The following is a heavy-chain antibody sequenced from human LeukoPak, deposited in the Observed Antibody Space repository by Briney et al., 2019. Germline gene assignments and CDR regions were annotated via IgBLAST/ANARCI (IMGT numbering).Heavy chain of an antibody. CDR3: ARWDADIVATAGAFDI. J-gene: IGHJ3*02. V-gene: IGHV1-2*02. CDR1: GYTFTGYY. CDR2: INPNSGGT. Sequence: ASVKVSCKASGYTFTGYYMHWVRQAPGQGLEWMGWINPNSGGTNYAQKFQGRVTMTRDTSISTAYMELSRLRSEDTAVYYCARWDADIVATAGAFDIWGQGTMVTVSS. D-gene: IGHD5-12*01.